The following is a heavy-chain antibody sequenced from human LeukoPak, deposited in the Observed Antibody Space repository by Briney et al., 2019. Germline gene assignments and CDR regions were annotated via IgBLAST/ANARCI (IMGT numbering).Heavy chain of an antibody. CDR3: ARRFGELLSHAFDI. Sequence: ASVKVSCKTSGYTFTSYDMNWVRQATGQGLEWMGWMNPNSGSTSYAQKFQGRVTITRNTSISTAYMELSSMRSEDTAVYCCARRFGELLSHAFDIWGEGTMVTVSS. CDR2: MNPNSGST. V-gene: IGHV1-8*03. CDR1: GYTFTSYD. J-gene: IGHJ3*02. D-gene: IGHD3-10*01.